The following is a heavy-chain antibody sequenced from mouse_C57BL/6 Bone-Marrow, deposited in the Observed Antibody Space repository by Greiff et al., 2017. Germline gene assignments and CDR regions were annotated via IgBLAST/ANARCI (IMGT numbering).Heavy chain of an antibody. V-gene: IGHV1-82*01. J-gene: IGHJ3*01. CDR3: ASYSFAY. CDR1: GYAFSSSW. Sequence: VQLQESGPELVKPGASVKISCKASGYAFSSSWMNWVKQRPGKGLEWIGRIYPGDGDTNYNGKFKGKATLTADKSSSTAYMQLSSLTSEDSAVYFCASYSFAYWGQGTLVTVSA. CDR2: IYPGDGDT.